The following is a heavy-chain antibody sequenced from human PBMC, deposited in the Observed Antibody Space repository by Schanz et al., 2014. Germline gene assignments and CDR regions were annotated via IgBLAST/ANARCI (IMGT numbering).Heavy chain of an antibody. CDR1: RFTFSNYA. CDR3: YGMDV. Sequence: VQLVESGGGLVQPGGSLRLSCAASRFTFSNYAMSWVRQAPGKGLEWIGYIYHSGSPIYNPSLQSRVTISIDTSKNQFSLRLPSVTAADTAVYYCYGMDVWGQGTTVTVSS. CDR2: IYHSGSP. J-gene: IGHJ6*02. V-gene: IGHV4-59*12.